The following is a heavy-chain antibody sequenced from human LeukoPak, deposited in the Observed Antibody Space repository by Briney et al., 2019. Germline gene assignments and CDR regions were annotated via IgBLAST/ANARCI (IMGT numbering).Heavy chain of an antibody. D-gene: IGHD3-3*02. CDR1: GGSISSSSYY. J-gene: IGHJ4*02. Sequence: SETLSLTCTVSGGSISSSSYYWGWIRQPPGKGLVWIGSMYYIGSTYYNPSLKSRVTISVDTSKNQFSLKLSSVTAADTAVYYCARKGNHFWSGYYTGLTGEYYFDYWGQGTLVTVSS. CDR3: ARKGNHFWSGYYTGLTGEYYFDY. V-gene: IGHV4-39*01. CDR2: MYYIGST.